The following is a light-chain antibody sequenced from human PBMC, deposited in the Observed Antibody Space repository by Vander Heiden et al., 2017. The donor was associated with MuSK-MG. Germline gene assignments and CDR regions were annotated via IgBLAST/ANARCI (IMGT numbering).Light chain of an antibody. Sequence: DIQMTQSPSTLSASVGDRVTITCRASQSISSWLAWYQQKPGKAPKLLIYDASSLESGVPSRFSGSGSGTEFTLTISSLQPDDFATYYCQQYNSYPFTFGHGTKVXIK. V-gene: IGKV1-5*01. J-gene: IGKJ3*01. CDR1: QSISSW. CDR3: QQYNSYPFT. CDR2: DAS.